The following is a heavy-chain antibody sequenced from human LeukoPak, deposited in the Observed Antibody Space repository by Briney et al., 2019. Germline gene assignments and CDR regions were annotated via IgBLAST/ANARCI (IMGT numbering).Heavy chain of an antibody. CDR1: GFTFSDYW. Sequence: GGSLRLSRAVSGFTFSDYWVTWVRQTPGKGLGFVANINRDGSVKNYVDSVKGRFTISRDNAKNSLYLQMTSLRVDDTAIYYCARDPGFSSFDYWGQGTLVTVSS. J-gene: IGHJ4*02. CDR3: ARDPGFSSFDY. CDR2: INRDGSVK. D-gene: IGHD3-3*02. V-gene: IGHV3-7*01.